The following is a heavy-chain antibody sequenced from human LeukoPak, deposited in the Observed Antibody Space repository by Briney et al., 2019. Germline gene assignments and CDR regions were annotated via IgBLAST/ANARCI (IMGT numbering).Heavy chain of an antibody. CDR1: GGSISSGGYS. CDR2: IYHSGST. J-gene: IGHJ3*02. D-gene: IGHD5-18*01. V-gene: IGHV4-30-2*01. CDR3: ARGGYSYGSDAFDI. Sequence: PSQTLSLTCTVSGGSISSGGYSWNWVRQPPGKGLEWIGHIYHSGSTYYNPSLKSRVTISVDRSKNQFSLKLSSVTAADTAVYYCARGGYSYGSDAFDIWGQGTMVTVSS.